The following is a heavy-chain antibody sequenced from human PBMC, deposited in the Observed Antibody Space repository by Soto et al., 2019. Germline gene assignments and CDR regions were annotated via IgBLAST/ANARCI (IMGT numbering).Heavy chain of an antibody. Sequence: PGGSLRLSCAASGFTFSSYGMHWVRQAPGKGLEWVALIWFDGSNKFYSDSVEGRFTISRDNSKNTLYLQMNSLRADDTAVYYCARVLEYCSSTSCAGDGMDVWGQGTTVTVS. CDR3: ARVLEYCSSTSCAGDGMDV. D-gene: IGHD2-2*01. CDR1: GFTFSSYG. J-gene: IGHJ6*02. V-gene: IGHV3-33*01. CDR2: IWFDGSNK.